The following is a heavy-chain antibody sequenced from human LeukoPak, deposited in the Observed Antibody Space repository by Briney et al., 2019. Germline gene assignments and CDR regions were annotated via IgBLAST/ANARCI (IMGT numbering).Heavy chain of an antibody. Sequence: GESLKISCKGSGYRFSTYWIAWVRQMPGKGLEWMGRIDPSDSYTNYSPSFQGHVTISADKSISTAYLQWGRLKASDTAMYYCARTAVGSFFDYWGEGTLVTVSS. D-gene: IGHD6-13*01. CDR2: IDPSDSYT. J-gene: IGHJ4*02. CDR1: GYRFSTYW. V-gene: IGHV5-10-1*01. CDR3: ARTAVGSFFDY.